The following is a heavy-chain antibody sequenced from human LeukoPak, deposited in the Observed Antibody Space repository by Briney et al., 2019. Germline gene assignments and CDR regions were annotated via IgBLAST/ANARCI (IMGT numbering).Heavy chain of an antibody. V-gene: IGHV4-34*01. CDR2: INHSGST. CDR3: ARGRGVRGSLDY. Sequence: SETLSLTCAVYGGSFSGYYWSWIRHPPGKGLEWIGEINHSGSTNYNPSLKSRVTISVDTSKNQFSLKLSSVAAADTAVYYCARGRGVRGSLDYWGQGTLVTVSS. J-gene: IGHJ4*02. CDR1: GGSFSGYY. D-gene: IGHD3-10*01.